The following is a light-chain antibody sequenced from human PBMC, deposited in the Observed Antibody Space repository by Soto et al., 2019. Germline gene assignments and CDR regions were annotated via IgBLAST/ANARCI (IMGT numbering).Light chain of an antibody. CDR1: QSIINN. CDR3: QQYNDWPPLT. CDR2: GAS. V-gene: IGKV3-15*01. J-gene: IGKJ4*01. Sequence: EIVMPQSPDTLSVSPGERATLSCRASQSIINNLAWYQQKPGQAPRLLIYGASIRATGFPARFSGSGSRTEFTLTISSLQSEDFAVYYCQQYNDWPPLTFGGGTKVEIK.